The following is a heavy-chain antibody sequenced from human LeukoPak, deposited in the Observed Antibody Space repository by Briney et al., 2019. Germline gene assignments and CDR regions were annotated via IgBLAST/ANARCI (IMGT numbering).Heavy chain of an antibody. V-gene: IGHV1-2*02. D-gene: IGHD3-22*01. J-gene: IGHJ3*02. Sequence: ASVKVSCKASGYTFTGYYMHLVRQAPGQGLECMGWINPNSGGTNYAQKFQGRVTMTRDTSVSTAYMELSRLRSDDTAVYYCARDFSDYDSSGYYYFWSAFDIWGQGTMVTVSS. CDR3: ARDFSDYDSSGYYYFWSAFDI. CDR2: INPNSGGT. CDR1: GYTFTGYY.